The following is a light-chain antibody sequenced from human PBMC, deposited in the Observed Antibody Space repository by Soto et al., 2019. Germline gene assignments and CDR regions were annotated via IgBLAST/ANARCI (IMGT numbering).Light chain of an antibody. CDR2: GAS. CDR3: QQYGSSPPVT. CDR1: QSVSSY. Sequence: EIVLTQAPGTLALSPGVEATLSGRASQSVSSYLAWYQQKPGQAPRLLIYGASSRATGIPDRFSGSGSGTDFTLTISRLEPEDFAVYYCQQYGSSPPVTFGQGSRLEIK. V-gene: IGKV3-20*01. J-gene: IGKJ5*01.